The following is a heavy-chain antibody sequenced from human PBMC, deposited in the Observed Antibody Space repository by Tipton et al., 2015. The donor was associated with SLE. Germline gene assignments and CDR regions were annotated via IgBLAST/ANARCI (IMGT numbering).Heavy chain of an antibody. J-gene: IGHJ3*02. Sequence: TLSLTCAVYGGSFSGYYWSWIRQPPGKGLEWIGEINHSGSTNYNPSLKSRVTISVDTSKNQLSLKLSSVTAADTAVYYCASSSGSYTKGVRAFDIWGQGTMVTVSS. D-gene: IGHD1-26*01. CDR1: GGSFSGYY. CDR3: ASSSGSYTKGVRAFDI. CDR2: INHSGST. V-gene: IGHV4-34*01.